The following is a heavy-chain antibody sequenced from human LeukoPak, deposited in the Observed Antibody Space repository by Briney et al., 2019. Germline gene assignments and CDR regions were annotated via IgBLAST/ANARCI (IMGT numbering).Heavy chain of an antibody. CDR2: VYYTGTT. V-gene: IGHV4-59*01. CDR3: TTVKAAAALDS. CDR1: GASISGYY. D-gene: IGHD6-25*01. J-gene: IGHJ4*02. Sequence: SETLSLTCTVSGASISGYYWSWIRQPPGKGLEWISYVYYTGTTTYNPSLKSRLTISIDTSKNQFSLNLSSVTPADTAVYYCTTVKAAAALDSWGQGTLVTVSS.